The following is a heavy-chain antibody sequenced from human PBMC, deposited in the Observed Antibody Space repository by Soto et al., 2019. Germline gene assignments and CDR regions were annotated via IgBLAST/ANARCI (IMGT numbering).Heavy chain of an antibody. V-gene: IGHV6-1*01. Sequence: SQTLSLTCAISGDSVSSNSAAWNWIRQSPSRGLEWLGRTYYRSKWYSDYAVSVKSRITINPDTSKNQFSLQLNSVTPEDTAVYYCARGVDRTSHLNWFEPWGQGVMVTVSS. CDR2: TYYRSKWYS. J-gene: IGHJ5*02. CDR3: ARGVDRTSHLNWFEP. D-gene: IGHD5-12*01. CDR1: GDSVSSNSAA.